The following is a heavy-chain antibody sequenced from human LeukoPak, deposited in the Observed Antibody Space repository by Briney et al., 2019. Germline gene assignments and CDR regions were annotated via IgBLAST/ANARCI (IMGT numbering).Heavy chain of an antibody. J-gene: IGHJ6*02. CDR3: ARGRSNYYGMDV. Sequence: SETLSLTCTVSGGSISSGGYYWSWIRQHPGKGLEWIGYIYYSGSTNYNPSLKSRVTISVDTSKNQFSLKLSSVTAADTAVYYCARGRSNYYGMDVWGQGTTVTVSS. V-gene: IGHV4-61*08. CDR1: GGSISSGGYY. CDR2: IYYSGST. D-gene: IGHD1-26*01.